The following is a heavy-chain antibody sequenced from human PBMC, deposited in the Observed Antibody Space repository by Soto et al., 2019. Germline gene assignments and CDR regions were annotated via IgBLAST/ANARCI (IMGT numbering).Heavy chain of an antibody. CDR3: SHGYYQYFAS. Sequence: GGSLRLSCAVSGVPLTNVWMNWVRQAPGKGPEWVGRIKSNTDGGTTDYAAPVKGRFTISRDDSENTLYLQMSSLKTEDTAVYYCSHGYYQYFASWGQGTLVTVSS. CDR2: IKSNTDGGTT. D-gene: IGHD5-18*01. CDR1: GVPLTNVW. V-gene: IGHV3-15*07. J-gene: IGHJ4*02.